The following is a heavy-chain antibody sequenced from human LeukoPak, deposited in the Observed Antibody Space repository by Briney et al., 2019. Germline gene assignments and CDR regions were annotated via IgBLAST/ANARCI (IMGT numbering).Heavy chain of an antibody. V-gene: IGHV3-30*02. CDR1: GFIFSNYG. J-gene: IGHJ5*02. D-gene: IGHD6-19*01. CDR2: IRYDESNK. CDR3: ATMQWLEGVDWFDP. Sequence: GGSMRLSCAASGFIFSNYGMHWVRQAPGKGLEWVAFIRYDESNKFYADSVKGRFTISRDNSKNILFLQMNSLRAEDTAVYYCATMQWLEGVDWFDPWGQGTLVTVSS.